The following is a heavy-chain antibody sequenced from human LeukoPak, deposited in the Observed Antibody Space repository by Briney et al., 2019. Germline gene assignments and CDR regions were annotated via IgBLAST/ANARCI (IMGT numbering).Heavy chain of an antibody. CDR2: IKQDGSEK. J-gene: IGHJ4*02. CDR3: ARDGGSYNY. D-gene: IGHD1-26*01. CDR1: GFSFRTHG. V-gene: IGHV3-7*01. Sequence: PGGSLRLSCATSGFSFRTHGMTWVRQAPGKGLQWVANIKQDGSEKYYVDSEKGRFTLSRDNAENALYLQMKTLRGQDTAVYHCARDGGSYNYWGQGTLVTVSS.